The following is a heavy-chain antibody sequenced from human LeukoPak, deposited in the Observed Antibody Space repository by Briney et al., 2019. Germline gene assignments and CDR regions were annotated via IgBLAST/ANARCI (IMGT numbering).Heavy chain of an antibody. Sequence: PGGSLRLSCSASGFTVSSNYMSWVRRAPGKGLEWVAIIYSDRRTFHAVSVQGRFTISRDDSKNTLFLQMDSLRAEDTAIYYCARDSAFSSYSYWGQGALVTVSS. J-gene: IGHJ4*02. CDR2: IYSDRRT. D-gene: IGHD2-15*01. CDR3: ARDSAFSSYSY. CDR1: GFTVSSNY. V-gene: IGHV3-53*01.